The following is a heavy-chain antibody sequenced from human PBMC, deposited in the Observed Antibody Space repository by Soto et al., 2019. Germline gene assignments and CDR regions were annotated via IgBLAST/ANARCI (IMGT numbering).Heavy chain of an antibody. CDR1: GDTVTSYA. J-gene: IGHJ6*02. Sequence: ASVKVSCKSSGDTVTSYAVHCVRQAPGQMLEWMAWINAGNGNTKYSQKFQGRVTITRDTSASTAYLELSSLRSEDTAVYFCARDFSLEVSSGYSDYYYYGMDVWGQGTTVTVSS. D-gene: IGHD3-22*01. V-gene: IGHV1-3*01. CDR3: ARDFSLEVSSGYSDYYYYGMDV. CDR2: INAGNGNT.